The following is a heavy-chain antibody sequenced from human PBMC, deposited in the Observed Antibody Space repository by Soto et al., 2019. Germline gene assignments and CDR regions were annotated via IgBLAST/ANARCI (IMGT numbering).Heavy chain of an antibody. CDR1: GFTFSSYA. CDR2: ISYDGSNK. D-gene: IGHD3-16*02. Sequence: QVQLVESGGGVVQPGRSLRLSCAASGFTFSSYAMHWVRQAPGKGLEWVAVISYDGSNKYYADSVKGRFTISRDNSKNTLYLQMNSLRAEDTAVYYCARDDRDDYVWGCYRYSGFFDYWGQGTLVTVSS. V-gene: IGHV3-30-3*01. J-gene: IGHJ4*02. CDR3: ARDDRDDYVWGCYRYSGFFDY.